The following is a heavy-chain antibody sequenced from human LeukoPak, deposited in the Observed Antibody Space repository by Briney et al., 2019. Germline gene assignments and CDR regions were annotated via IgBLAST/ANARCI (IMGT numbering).Heavy chain of an antibody. V-gene: IGHV4-34*01. CDR2: INHSGST. CDR1: GGSFSGYY. J-gene: IGHJ6*02. CDR3: ARGPLYCSSTSCYDYYYYYYGMDV. D-gene: IGHD2-2*01. Sequence: SETLSPTCAVYGGSFSGYYWSWIRQPPGKGLEWIGEINHSGSTNYNPSLKSRVTISVDTSKNQFSLKLSSVTAADTAVYYCARGPLYCSSTSCYDYYYYYYGMDVWGQGTTVTVSS.